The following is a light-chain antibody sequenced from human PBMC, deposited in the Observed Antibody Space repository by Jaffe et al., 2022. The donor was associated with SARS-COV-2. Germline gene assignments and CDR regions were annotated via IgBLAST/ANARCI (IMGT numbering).Light chain of an antibody. CDR1: KLGDRY. CDR3: QTWDTNIACV. CDR2: QDT. V-gene: IGLV3-1*01. J-gene: IGLJ1*01. Sequence: SFELAQPPSVSVSPGQTATIPCSGDKLGDRYACWYQQKPGQSPVLVIYQDTKRPSGIPERFSGSNSGNTATLTITGTQAMDEADYYCQTWDTNIACVFGTGTKVTVL.